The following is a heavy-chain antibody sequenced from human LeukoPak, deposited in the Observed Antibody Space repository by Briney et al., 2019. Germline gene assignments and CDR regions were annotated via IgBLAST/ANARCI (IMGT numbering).Heavy chain of an antibody. CDR3: ARVGVTSTWHEYGY. D-gene: IGHD6-13*01. CDR1: GGSISSYY. J-gene: IGHJ4*02. CDR2: IYTSGST. Sequence: NASETLSLTCTVSGGSISSYYWSWIRQPAGKGLEWIGRIYTSGSTNYNPSLKSRVTMSVDTSKNQFSLKLSSVTAADTAVYYCARVGVTSTWHEYGYWGQGILVTVSS. V-gene: IGHV4-4*07.